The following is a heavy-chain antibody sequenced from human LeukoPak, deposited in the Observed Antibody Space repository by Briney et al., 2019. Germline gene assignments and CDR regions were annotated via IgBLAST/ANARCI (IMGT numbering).Heavy chain of an antibody. D-gene: IGHD5-12*01. J-gene: IGHJ6*02. CDR2: IYHSGST. V-gene: IGHV4-4*02. CDR3: ARETVATIGHYYGMDV. CDR1: GGSISSSNW. Sequence: PSEALSLTCAVSGGSISSSNWWSWVRQPPGKGLEWIGEIYHSGSTNYNPSLKSRVTISVDKSKNQFSLKLSSVTAADTAVYYCARETVATIGHYYGMDVWGQGTTVTVSS.